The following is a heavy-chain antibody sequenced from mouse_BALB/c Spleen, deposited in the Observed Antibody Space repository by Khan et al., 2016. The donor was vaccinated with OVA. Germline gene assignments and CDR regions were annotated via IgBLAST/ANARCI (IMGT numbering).Heavy chain of an antibody. CDR2: ISYSGNT. Sequence: EVQLVESGPGLVKPSQSLSLTCTVTGYSITSDYAWNWIRQFPGNKLEWMGYISYSGNTKYNPSRKSRISITRDTSENQFFLQLNSVTIEDTATYYCARIYGGDFDYWGQGTTLTVSS. V-gene: IGHV3-2*02. CDR3: ARIYGGDFDY. D-gene: IGHD1-1*01. CDR1: GYSITSDYA. J-gene: IGHJ2*01.